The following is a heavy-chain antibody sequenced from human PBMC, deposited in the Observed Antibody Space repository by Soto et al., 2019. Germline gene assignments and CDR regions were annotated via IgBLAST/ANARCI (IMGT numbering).Heavy chain of an antibody. D-gene: IGHD3-3*01. CDR2: ISSSRSTI. CDR1: GFTFSSYS. J-gene: IGHJ4*02. V-gene: IGHV3-48*01. CDR3: ARLTRAQNPGIYDRPDGY. Sequence: EVQLVESGGGLVQPGGSLRLSCAASGFTFSSYSMNWVRQAPGKGLEWVSYISSSRSTIYYADSVKGRFTISRDNAKNSLYLQMNSLRAEDTAVYYCARLTRAQNPGIYDRPDGYWGQGTLVTVSS.